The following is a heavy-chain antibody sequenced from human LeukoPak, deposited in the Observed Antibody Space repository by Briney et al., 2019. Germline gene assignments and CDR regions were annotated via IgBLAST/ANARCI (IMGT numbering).Heavy chain of an antibody. D-gene: IGHD2-21*01. V-gene: IGHV3-74*01. J-gene: IGHJ4*02. CDR3: VRSDCGGDICRPFDY. CDR1: GFTFSSYW. CDR2: IKSGGSTT. Sequence: GGSLRLSCAASGFTFSSYWMHWVRQAPGKGPVWVARIKSGGSTTSYAESVKGRFTISRDNAKNTLSLQMNSLRAEDTALYHCVRSDCGGDICRPFDYWGQGTLVTVSS.